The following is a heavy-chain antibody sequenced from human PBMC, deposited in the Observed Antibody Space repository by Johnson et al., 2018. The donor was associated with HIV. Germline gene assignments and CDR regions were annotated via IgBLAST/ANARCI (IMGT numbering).Heavy chain of an antibody. J-gene: IGHJ3*02. Sequence: QVQLVESGGGLVQPGGSLRLSCAASGFTFSYYAMHWVRQAPGKGLEWLAVIWLDGIINYYADSLKGGFPISRDNSKNTLYLQMNSLRAEDTAVYYCARDLGPSDDAFDIWGQGTMVTVSS. CDR2: IWLDGIIN. V-gene: IGHV3-33*08. CDR1: GFTFSYYA. CDR3: ARDLGPSDDAFDI.